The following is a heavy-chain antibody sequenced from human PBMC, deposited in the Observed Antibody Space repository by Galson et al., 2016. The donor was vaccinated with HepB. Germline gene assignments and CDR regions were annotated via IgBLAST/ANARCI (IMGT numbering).Heavy chain of an antibody. D-gene: IGHD2/OR15-2a*01. CDR1: GYTFPAYK. V-gene: IGHV1-2*02. J-gene: IGHJ6*02. Sequence: SVKVSCKASGYTFPAYKLHWVRQAPGQGLEWMGWINPKSGGTKCSQKFQGRVTMTRDTSNSTAYMELSRLRSDDTAVYYCALEGREAYFGSLYSMDVWGQGTTVTVSS. CDR2: INPKSGGT. CDR3: ALEGREAYFGSLYSMDV.